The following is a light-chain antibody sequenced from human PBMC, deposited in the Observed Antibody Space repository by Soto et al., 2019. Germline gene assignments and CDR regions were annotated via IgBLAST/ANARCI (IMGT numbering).Light chain of an antibody. CDR2: GAS. Sequence: EIVLTQSPGTLSLSPGERVTVSCRASQSISRDYFAWYQQKPGQAPRLLVYGASSRATGIPERFSGSVSETDFTLSISRLEPEDFAVYYCQHYGNSPLTFGQGTRLEIK. V-gene: IGKV3-20*01. J-gene: IGKJ5*01. CDR1: QSISRDY. CDR3: QHYGNSPLT.